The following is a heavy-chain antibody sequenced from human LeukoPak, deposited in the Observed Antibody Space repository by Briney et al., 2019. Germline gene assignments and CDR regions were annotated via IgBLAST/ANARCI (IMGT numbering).Heavy chain of an antibody. V-gene: IGHV4-30-2*01. CDR2: IYDSGST. J-gene: IGHJ3*02. CDR1: GGSISSGGYS. CDR3: ASSERGRYCSGGSCQPDAFDI. D-gene: IGHD2-15*01. Sequence: SETLSLTCAVSGGSISSGGYSWSWIRQPPGKGLEWIGYIYDSGSTYYNPSLKSRVTISVDRSKNQFSLKLSSVTAADTAVYYCASSERGRYCSGGSCQPDAFDIWGQGTMVTVSS.